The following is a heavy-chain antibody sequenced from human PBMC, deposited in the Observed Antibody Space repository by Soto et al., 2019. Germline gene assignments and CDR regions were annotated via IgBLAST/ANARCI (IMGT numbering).Heavy chain of an antibody. Sequence: GASVKVSCKASGYTFTGYYMHWVRQAPGQGLEWMGWINPNSGGTNYAQKFQGWVTMTRDTSISTAYMELSRLRSDDTAVYYCARDRGYSYGYYYYYYYGMDVWGQGTTVTVSS. D-gene: IGHD5-18*01. CDR3: ARDRGYSYGYYYYYYYGMDV. CDR1: GYTFTGYY. CDR2: INPNSGGT. V-gene: IGHV1-2*04. J-gene: IGHJ6*02.